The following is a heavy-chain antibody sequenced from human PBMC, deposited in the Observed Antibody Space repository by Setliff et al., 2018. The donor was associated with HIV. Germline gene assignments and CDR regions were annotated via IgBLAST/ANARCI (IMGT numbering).Heavy chain of an antibody. Sequence: ASVKVSCKASGYTFTSYGISWVRQAPGQGLEWMGWMHPHSGNTDYTQKFQGRVTMTRNTSISTAYMKLSSLRSEDTAVYYCASYYGSGAHYPYYYMDVWGKGTTVTVSS. CDR2: MHPHSGNT. J-gene: IGHJ6*03. CDR3: ASYYGSGAHYPYYYMDV. CDR1: GYTFTSYG. V-gene: IGHV1-8*02. D-gene: IGHD3-10*01.